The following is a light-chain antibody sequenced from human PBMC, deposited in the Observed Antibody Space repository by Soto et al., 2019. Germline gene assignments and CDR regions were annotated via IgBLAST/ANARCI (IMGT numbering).Light chain of an antibody. Sequence: DIQMTQSPSSLSAPVGHTVTITCRASQYIGPSLNWFQQKPGNALNLMIYDASRLQSGVPSWFSGGGSGTDFTIAVTSPHPEYSGTYYCQHSYSTPTCGQGTRLEIK. CDR2: DAS. V-gene: IGKV1-39*01. CDR3: QHSYSTPT. J-gene: IGKJ5*01. CDR1: QYIGPS.